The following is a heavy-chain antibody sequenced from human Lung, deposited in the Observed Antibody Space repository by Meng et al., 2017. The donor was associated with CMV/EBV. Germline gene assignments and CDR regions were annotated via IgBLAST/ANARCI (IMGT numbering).Heavy chain of an antibody. CDR1: GGSTSSGDYY. CDR3: ARVGGCSGGGCYHRLFDY. V-gene: IGHV4-30-4*01. Sequence: QVQLQESGPGLVKPSQTLSLTCTVSGGSTSSGDYYWSWIRQPPGKGLEWIGYIYYTGSTYYNPSLKSRVIISVDTSKNQFSLKLNSVTAADTAVYYCARVGGCSGGGCYHRLFDYWGQGTLVTVSS. J-gene: IGHJ4*02. D-gene: IGHD2-15*01. CDR2: IYYTGST.